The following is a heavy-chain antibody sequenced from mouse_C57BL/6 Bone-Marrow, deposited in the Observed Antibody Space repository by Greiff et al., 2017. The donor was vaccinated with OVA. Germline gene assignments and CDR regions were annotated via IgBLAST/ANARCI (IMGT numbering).Heavy chain of an antibody. CDR1: GFTFSSYG. V-gene: IGHV5-6*02. J-gene: IGHJ4*01. CDR2: ISSGGSYT. CDR3: ASVYYGRTRVAIDY. Sequence: EVKVEESGGDLVKPGGSLKLSCEASGFTFSSYGMSWVRQTPDKRLEWVATISSGGSYTYYPDSVKGRFTISRDNAKNTLSLHMSSLKSEDTAIYYCASVYYGRTRVAIDYWGRGPSLTVSS. D-gene: IGHD1-2*01.